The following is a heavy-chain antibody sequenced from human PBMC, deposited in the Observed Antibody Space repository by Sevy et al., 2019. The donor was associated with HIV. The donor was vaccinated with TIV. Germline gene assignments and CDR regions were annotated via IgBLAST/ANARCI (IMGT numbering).Heavy chain of an antibody. CDR3: GRAGGDTVVVSTAIGILIMDV. D-gene: IGHD2-2*02. CDR2: IKQDGSEK. CDR1: GFIFSNYW. Sequence: GGSLRLSCTASGFIFSNYWMSWVRQAPGKGLEWVANIKQDGSEKYYVDSVKGRFTISRDNTKNSLYLQMKSLRAEDTDVYSCGRAGGDTVVVSTAIGILIMDVWGQGTTVTVSS. J-gene: IGHJ6*02. V-gene: IGHV3-7*04.